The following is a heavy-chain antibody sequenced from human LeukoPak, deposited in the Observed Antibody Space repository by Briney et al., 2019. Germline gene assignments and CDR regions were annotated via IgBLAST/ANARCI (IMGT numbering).Heavy chain of an antibody. CDR2: INHSGST. CDR3: ARLFYCSGGSCYPYFDY. J-gene: IGHJ4*02. Sequence: SETLSLTCAVYGGSFSGYYWNWICQPPGKGLEWIGEINHSGSTNYNPSLKSRVTISVDTSKNQFSLKLSSVTAADTAVYYCARLFYCSGGSCYPYFDYWGQGTLVTVSS. CDR1: GGSFSGYY. D-gene: IGHD2-15*01. V-gene: IGHV4-34*01.